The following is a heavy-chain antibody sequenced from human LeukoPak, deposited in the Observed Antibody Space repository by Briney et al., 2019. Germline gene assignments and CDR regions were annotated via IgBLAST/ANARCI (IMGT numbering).Heavy chain of an antibody. CDR2: IYTSGST. Sequence: SQTLSLTCTVSGGSISSGSYYWSWIRQPAGKGLEWIGRIYTSGSTNYNPSLKSRVTISVDTSKNQFSLKLSSVTAADTAVYYCAQMADYYDSSGYYYASYFDYWGQGTLVTVSS. D-gene: IGHD3-22*01. CDR1: GGSISSGSYY. V-gene: IGHV4-61*02. J-gene: IGHJ4*02. CDR3: AQMADYYDSSGYYYASYFDY.